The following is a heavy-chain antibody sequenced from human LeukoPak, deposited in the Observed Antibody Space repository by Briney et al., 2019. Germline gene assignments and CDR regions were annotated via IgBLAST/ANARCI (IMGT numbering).Heavy chain of an antibody. D-gene: IGHD3-3*01. Sequence: PSQTLSLTCTVSGGSISSGDYYWSWIRQPPGKGLEWIGYIYYSGSTYYNPSLKSRVTISVDTSKNQFSLKLSSVTAADTAVYYCASLRFLEWLLNDYWGQGTLVTISS. J-gene: IGHJ4*02. CDR3: ASLRFLEWLLNDY. CDR2: IYYSGST. V-gene: IGHV4-30-4*08. CDR1: GGSISSGDYY.